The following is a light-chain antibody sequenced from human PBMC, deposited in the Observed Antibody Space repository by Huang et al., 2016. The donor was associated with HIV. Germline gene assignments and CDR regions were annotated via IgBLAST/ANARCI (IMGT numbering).Light chain of an antibody. Sequence: DIVLTQSPGTLSLSLGERATLSCRASQRVSSSYLAWYQQKPGQAPRLLIYGASNRATGIADRVRGSGSGTDFTLTISSLGPEDVAVYYCQQYGYSPRTFGQGTKVEIK. V-gene: IGKV3-20*01. J-gene: IGKJ1*01. CDR2: GAS. CDR3: QQYGYSPRT. CDR1: QRVSSSY.